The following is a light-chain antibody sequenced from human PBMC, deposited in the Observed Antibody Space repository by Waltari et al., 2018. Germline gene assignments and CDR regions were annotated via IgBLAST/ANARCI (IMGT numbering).Light chain of an antibody. Sequence: QSVLTQPPSASGTPGQTATVSCSGSGSNIGSNYAYWYRHVPGTAPQLLIYGNEQTPSGVPDRFSGSKSGTSASLAISGLRSEDEADYFCTSWDDSLNAWVFGGGTKLTVL. CDR3: TSWDDSLNAWV. CDR1: GSNIGSNY. J-gene: IGLJ3*02. CDR2: GNE. V-gene: IGLV1-47*01.